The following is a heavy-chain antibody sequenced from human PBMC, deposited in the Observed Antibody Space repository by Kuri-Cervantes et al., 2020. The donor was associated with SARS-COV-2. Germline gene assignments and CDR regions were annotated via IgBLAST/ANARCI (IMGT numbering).Heavy chain of an antibody. V-gene: IGHV1-3*01. D-gene: IGHD3-22*01. J-gene: IGHJ4*02. CDR1: GYTITNYA. CDR2: ISVGRQNT. CDR3: ARGIVVTFDY. Sequence: ASVKVSCKASGYTITNYAMNWLRQVPGQRPEWMGSISVGRQNTKYSQKFQGRITITRDTSASTVYMELSSLTSADTAIYYCARGIVVTFDYWGQGTLVTDSS.